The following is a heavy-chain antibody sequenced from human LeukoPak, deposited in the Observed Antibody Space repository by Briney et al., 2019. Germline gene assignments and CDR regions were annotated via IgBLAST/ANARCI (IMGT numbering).Heavy chain of an antibody. CDR2: IYHSGST. D-gene: IGHD3-22*01. J-gene: IGHJ4*02. CDR3: ARVHRSGYYPYYFDY. V-gene: IGHV4-30-2*01. Sequence: SETLSLTCTVSGGSISSGGYSWSWIRQPPGKGLEWIGYIYHSGSTYYNPSLKSRVTISVDRSKNQFSLKLSSVTAADTAVYYCARVHRSGYYPYYFDYWGQGTLVTVSS. CDR1: GGSISSGGYS.